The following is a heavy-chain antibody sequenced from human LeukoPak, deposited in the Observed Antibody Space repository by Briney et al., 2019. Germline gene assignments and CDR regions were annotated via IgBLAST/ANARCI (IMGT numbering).Heavy chain of an antibody. V-gene: IGHV3-7*01. CDR2: IKQDGSEK. J-gene: IGHJ4*02. CDR3: VRDEF. CDR1: TFXXXW. Sequence: TFXXXWVXWVRQAPGKGLEWVANIKQDGSEKYYVDSVRGRFTISRDNAKNLLYLQMNSLRAEDTAVYYCVRDEFWGQGTLVTVSS.